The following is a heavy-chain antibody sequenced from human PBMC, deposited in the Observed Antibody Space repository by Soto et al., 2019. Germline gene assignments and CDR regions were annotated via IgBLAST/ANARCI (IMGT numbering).Heavy chain of an antibody. J-gene: IGHJ6*02. D-gene: IGHD5-12*01. CDR2: IIPIFGTA. Sequence: QVQLVQSGAEVKKPGSSVKVSCKASGGTFSSYAISWVRQAPGQGLEWMGGIIPIFGTANYAQKFQGRVTISADESTSTAYMELSSLRSEDTAVYYCARGLEEATTTRYYYYGMDVWGQGTTVTVSS. V-gene: IGHV1-69*01. CDR3: ARGLEEATTTRYYYYGMDV. CDR1: GGTFSSYA.